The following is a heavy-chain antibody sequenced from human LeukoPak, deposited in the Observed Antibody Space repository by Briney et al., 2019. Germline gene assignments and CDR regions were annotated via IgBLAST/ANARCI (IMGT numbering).Heavy chain of an antibody. CDR2: IYYSGTT. CDR1: GGSINSYY. D-gene: IGHD5-18*01. V-gene: IGHV4-59*12. CDR3: ARALGYSYAYGY. Sequence: PSETLSLTCTVSGGSINSYYWSWIRQSPGKGLEWIGYIYYSGTTNYNPSLKSRVTISVDTSKNQFSLKLSSVTAADTAVYYCARALGYSYAYGYWGQGTLVTVSS. J-gene: IGHJ4*02.